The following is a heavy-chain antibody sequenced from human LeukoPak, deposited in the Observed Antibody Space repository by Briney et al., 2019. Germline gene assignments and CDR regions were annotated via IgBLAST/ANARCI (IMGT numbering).Heavy chain of an antibody. Sequence: SETLSLTCTVSGGSISTSSYYWGWIRQPPGKGLEWIGSIYYSGSTNYNPSLKSRVTISVDTSKNQFSLKLSSVSAADTAVYYCARGAPHDSSGWYCNYWGQGTLVTVSS. J-gene: IGHJ4*02. CDR2: IYYSGST. V-gene: IGHV4-39*07. D-gene: IGHD6-19*01. CDR3: ARGAPHDSSGWYCNY. CDR1: GGSISTSSYY.